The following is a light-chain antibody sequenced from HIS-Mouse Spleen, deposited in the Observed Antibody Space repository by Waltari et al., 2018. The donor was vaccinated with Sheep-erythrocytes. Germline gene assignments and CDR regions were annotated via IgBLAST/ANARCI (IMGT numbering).Light chain of an antibody. CDR1: QSLVNSDGNTY. V-gene: IGKV2-24*01. CDR2: KIS. CDR3: MQATQFPHT. Sequence: DIVMTQTPLSSPVTLGQPASISCRSSQSLVNSDGNTYLSWLQPSPGQPPRLLIYKISNQCPGVPDRFSGIGAGTDFTLKISRVEAEDVGVYYCMQATQFPHTFGQGTKREIK. J-gene: IGKJ2*01.